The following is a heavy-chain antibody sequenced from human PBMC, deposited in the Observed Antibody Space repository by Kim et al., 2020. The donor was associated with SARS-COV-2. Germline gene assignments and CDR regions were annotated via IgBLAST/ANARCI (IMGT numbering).Heavy chain of an antibody. Sequence: GGSLRLSCSASGFTFSSYAMHWVRQAPGKGLEYVSAISSNGGSTYYADSVKGRFTISRDNSKNTLYLQMSSLRAEDTAVYYCVKETRSRTYSSSWYLHFDYCGQGTLVTVSS. CDR1: GFTFSSYA. V-gene: IGHV3-64D*06. D-gene: IGHD6-13*01. CDR2: ISSNGGST. J-gene: IGHJ4*02. CDR3: VKETRSRTYSSSWYLHFDY.